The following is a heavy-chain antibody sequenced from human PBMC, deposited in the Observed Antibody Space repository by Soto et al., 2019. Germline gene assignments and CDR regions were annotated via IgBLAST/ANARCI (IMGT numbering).Heavy chain of an antibody. CDR3: LKDRGKSYKDFDC. CDR2: MNYNGGST. D-gene: IGHD3-10*01. Sequence: PGGSLRLSCSASGFTFSTYAMHWVRQAPGKGLEYISAMNYNGGSTYYADSVKGRFIISRDSSKNTLYLQMSRLRAEDTAVYYCLKDRGKSYKDFDCWGRGTLVTVSS. V-gene: IGHV3-64D*06. CDR1: GFTFSTYA. J-gene: IGHJ4*02.